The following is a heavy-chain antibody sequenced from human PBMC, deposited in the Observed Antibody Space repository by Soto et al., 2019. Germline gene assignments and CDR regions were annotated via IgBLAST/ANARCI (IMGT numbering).Heavy chain of an antibody. Sequence: QVQLVQSGTEVKRPGDSVKVSCKASGYTFTGYYVHWVRQAPGQGPEWMGWINPNSGDTYLAQRFQGRVTMNRDTSIGTAYMELGGLTSDDTAEYYCAKGGAIVAAGTRVYLDNAMDVWGQGTTVTVSS. CDR3: AKGGAIVAAGTRVYLDNAMDV. CDR2: INPNSGDT. V-gene: IGHV1-2*02. D-gene: IGHD1-26*01. CDR1: GYTFTGYY. J-gene: IGHJ6*02.